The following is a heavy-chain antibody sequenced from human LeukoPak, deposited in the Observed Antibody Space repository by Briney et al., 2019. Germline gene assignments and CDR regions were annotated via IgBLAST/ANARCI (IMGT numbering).Heavy chain of an antibody. CDR2: IIPIFGTA. Sequence: SVKVSCKASGGTFSSYAISWVRQAPGQGLEWMGGIIPIFGTANYAQKFQGRVTITADESTNTAYMELSRLRSDDTAVYYCARDGEYCSGGSCYGRLPRYWGQGTLVTVSS. CDR1: GGTFSSYA. D-gene: IGHD2-15*01. V-gene: IGHV1-69*13. CDR3: ARDGEYCSGGSCYGRLPRY. J-gene: IGHJ4*02.